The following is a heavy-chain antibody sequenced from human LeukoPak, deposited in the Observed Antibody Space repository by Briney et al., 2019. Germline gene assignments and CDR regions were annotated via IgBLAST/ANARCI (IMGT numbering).Heavy chain of an antibody. CDR2: IKSKTDGGTT. V-gene: IGHV3-15*07. J-gene: IGHJ3*02. D-gene: IGHD3-10*01. CDR1: GFTFSNAW. Sequence: GGSLRLSCAASGFTFSNAWMNWVRQAPGKGLEWVGRIKSKTDGGTTDYAAPVKGRFTISRDNSKNTLYLQMNSLRAEDTAVYYCARGRITMVRGVNKGAFDIRGQGTMVTVSS. CDR3: ARGRITMVRGVNKGAFDI.